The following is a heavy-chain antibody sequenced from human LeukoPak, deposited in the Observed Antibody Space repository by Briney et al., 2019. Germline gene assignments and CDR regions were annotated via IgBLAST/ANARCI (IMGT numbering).Heavy chain of an antibody. Sequence: GESLRLSCTGSGFTLSSYAMNWVRRAPGQGLEWVSSISSSSSDIYYKDSVKGRFTISRDNAKNSLYLQMNSLRAEDTAVYYCVTDYGGSSGAFDIWGQGTMVTVSS. J-gene: IGHJ3*02. CDR1: GFTLSSYA. CDR3: VTDYGGSSGAFDI. CDR2: ISSSSSDI. D-gene: IGHD4-23*01. V-gene: IGHV3-21*01.